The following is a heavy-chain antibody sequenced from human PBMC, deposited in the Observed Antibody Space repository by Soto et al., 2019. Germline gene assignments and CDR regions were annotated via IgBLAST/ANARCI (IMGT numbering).Heavy chain of an antibody. D-gene: IGHD3-22*01. CDR3: ARGGSSGYLRGLDY. Sequence: EVQLVESGGGLVQPGGSLRLSCAASGFTFSSYWMHWVRQAPGKGLVWVSRIKSDGSSTNYADSVKGRFTSSRDNAKNTLYLQMNSLRAEDTAVYYCARGGSSGYLRGLDYWGQGTLVTVSS. V-gene: IGHV3-74*01. CDR2: IKSDGSST. CDR1: GFTFSSYW. J-gene: IGHJ4*02.